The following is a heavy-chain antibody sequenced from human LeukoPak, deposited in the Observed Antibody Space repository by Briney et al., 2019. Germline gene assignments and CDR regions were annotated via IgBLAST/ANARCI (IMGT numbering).Heavy chain of an antibody. V-gene: IGHV3-23*01. CDR1: GFTFSYYA. CDR2: ISGSDGST. D-gene: IGHD4-17*01. Sequence: GGSLRLSCAASGFTFSYYAMSWVRQAPGKGLEWVSVISGSDGSTYYADSVKGRFTISRDNSKNTLYLQMNSLRAEDTAVYYCASITVTTVFIGDDHWGQGTLVTVSS. J-gene: IGHJ4*02. CDR3: ASITVTTVFIGDDH.